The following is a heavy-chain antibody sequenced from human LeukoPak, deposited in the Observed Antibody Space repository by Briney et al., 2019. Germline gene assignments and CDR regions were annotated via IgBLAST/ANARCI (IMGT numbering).Heavy chain of an antibody. J-gene: IGHJ3*02. Sequence: PGGSLRLSCAASGFTFSSYAMHWVRQAPGKGLEWVSYISSSSSTIYYADSVKGRFTISRDNAKNSLYLQMNSLRDEDTAVYYCARDGRHDSSEDAFDIWGQGTMVTVSS. CDR2: ISSSSSTI. CDR1: GFTFSSYA. CDR3: ARDGRHDSSEDAFDI. D-gene: IGHD3-22*01. V-gene: IGHV3-48*02.